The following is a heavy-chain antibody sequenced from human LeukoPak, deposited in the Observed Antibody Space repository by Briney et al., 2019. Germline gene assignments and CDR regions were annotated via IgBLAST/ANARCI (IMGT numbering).Heavy chain of an antibody. CDR2: IRYDGSNK. J-gene: IGHJ6*03. D-gene: IGHD4-17*01. CDR3: ARGHTGTYYYYYMDV. V-gene: IGHV3-30*02. Sequence: PGGSLRLSCAASGFTFSSYGMHWVRQAPGKGLEGVAFIRYDGSNKYYADSVKGRFTISRDNSKNTLYLQMNSLRAEDTAVYYCARGHTGTYYYYYMDVWGKGTTVTVSS. CDR1: GFTFSSYG.